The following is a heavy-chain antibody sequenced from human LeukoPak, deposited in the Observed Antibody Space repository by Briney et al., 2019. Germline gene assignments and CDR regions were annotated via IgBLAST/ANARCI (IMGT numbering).Heavy chain of an antibody. V-gene: IGHV3-49*03. Sequence: PGRSLRLSCTASGFTFGDYLMSWFRQAPGKGLEWIGFISGGTTEYAASVKGRFTISIDDSTSTAYLQMNSLTTEDTAVYYCSRGSGWLSVYWGQGTLVTVSS. D-gene: IGHD6-19*01. J-gene: IGHJ4*02. CDR1: GFTFGDYL. CDR3: SRGSGWLSVY. CDR2: ISGGTT.